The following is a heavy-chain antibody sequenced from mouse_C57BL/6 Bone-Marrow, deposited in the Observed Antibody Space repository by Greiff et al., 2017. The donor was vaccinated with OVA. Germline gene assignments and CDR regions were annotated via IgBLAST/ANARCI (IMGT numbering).Heavy chain of an antibody. J-gene: IGHJ1*03. CDR3: ARRELLLRLWYFDV. Sequence: QVQLQQPGAELVKPGASVKMSCKASGYTFTSYWITWVKQRPGQGLEWIGDIYPGSGSTNYNEKFKSKATLTVDTSSSTAYMQLSSLTSEDTAVYYGARRELLLRLWYFDVWGTGTTVTVSS. D-gene: IGHD1-1*01. CDR1: GYTFTSYW. CDR2: IYPGSGST. V-gene: IGHV1-55*01.